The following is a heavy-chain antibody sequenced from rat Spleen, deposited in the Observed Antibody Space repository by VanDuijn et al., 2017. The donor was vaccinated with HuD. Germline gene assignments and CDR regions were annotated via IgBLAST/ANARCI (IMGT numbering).Heavy chain of an antibody. D-gene: IGHD1-2*01. CDR3: ARQVRYSSHYFDY. V-gene: IGHV5-25*01. J-gene: IGHJ2*01. CDR2: ISTGGGST. Sequence: EVQLVESGGGLVQPGRSLKLSCAASGFTFSTFPMAWVRQAPKMGLEWVASISTGGGSTYYRDSVKGRFTISRDNAKSTLYLQMDSLRAKATATYYCARQVRYSSHYFDYWGQGVMVTVSS. CDR1: GFTFSTFP.